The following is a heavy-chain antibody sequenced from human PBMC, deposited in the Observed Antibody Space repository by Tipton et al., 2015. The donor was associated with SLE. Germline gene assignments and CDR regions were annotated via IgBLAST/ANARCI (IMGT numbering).Heavy chain of an antibody. CDR3: AKEASSGWFD. CDR1: GFTFSSYV. CDR2: ISGSGDRT. Sequence: SLRLSCADSGFTFSSYVMNWVRQAPGRGLEWVSSISGSGDRTYYADSEKGRFTISRDNSKNTLYMQMNSLRADDTAVYYCAKEASSGWFDWGQGTLVIVSS. V-gene: IGHV3-23*01. J-gene: IGHJ4*02. D-gene: IGHD6-19*01.